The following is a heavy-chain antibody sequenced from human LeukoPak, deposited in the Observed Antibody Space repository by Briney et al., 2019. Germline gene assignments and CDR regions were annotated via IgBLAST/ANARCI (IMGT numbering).Heavy chain of an antibody. CDR3: ARGGDYGDSNFDY. V-gene: IGHV3-13*01. D-gene: IGHD4-17*01. CDR1: GFTFSSYD. Sequence: QAGGSLRLSCAASGFTFSSYDMHWVRQATGKGLEWVSAIGTAGDTYYPGSVKGRFTISRENAKNSLYLQMNSLRAGDTAVYYCARGGDYGDSNFDYWGQGTLATVSS. J-gene: IGHJ4*02. CDR2: IGTAGDT.